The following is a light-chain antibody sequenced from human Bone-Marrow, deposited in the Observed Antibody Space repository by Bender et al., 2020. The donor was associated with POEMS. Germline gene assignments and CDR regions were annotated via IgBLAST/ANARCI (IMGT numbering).Light chain of an antibody. CDR2: QDT. V-gene: IGLV3-1*01. J-gene: IGLJ2*01. CDR3: QSWGSNTAV. Sequence: SYELTQPPSVSVSPGQTATITCSGEKLGEEYACWYQQKPGQSPVVFIYQDTKRPSGIPERFSGSTSGNTASLTISGTQTMDEADYYGQSWGSNTAVFGGGTKLTVL. CDR1: KLGEEY.